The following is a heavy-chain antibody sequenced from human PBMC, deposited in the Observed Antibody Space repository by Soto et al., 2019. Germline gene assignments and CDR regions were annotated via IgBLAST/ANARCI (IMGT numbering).Heavy chain of an antibody. J-gene: IGHJ4*02. V-gene: IGHV1-18*01. Sequence: QVHLVQSGAEVKKPGASVKVSCKXSXXXFTTYGITWVRQAPGQGLEWMGWISAHNGNTNYAQKLQGRVTVTRDTSTSTAYMELRNLRSDDTAVYYCARGRYGDYWGQGALVTVSS. CDR1: XXXFTTYG. D-gene: IGHD1-1*01. CDR2: ISAHNGNT. CDR3: ARGRYGDY.